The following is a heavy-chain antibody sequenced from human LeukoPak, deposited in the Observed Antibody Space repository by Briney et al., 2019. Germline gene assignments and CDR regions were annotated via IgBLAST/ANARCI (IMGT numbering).Heavy chain of an antibody. CDR1: GGSFSGYY. V-gene: IGHV4-34*01. J-gene: IGHJ5*02. Sequence: PSETLSLTCAVYGGSFSGYYWSWIRQPPGKGLEWIGEINRSGSTNYNPSLKSRVTISVDTSKNQFSLKLSSVTAADTAVYYCARKGVVVPSNWFDPWGQGTLVTVSS. CDR2: INRSGST. CDR3: ARKGVVVPSNWFDP. D-gene: IGHD2-2*01.